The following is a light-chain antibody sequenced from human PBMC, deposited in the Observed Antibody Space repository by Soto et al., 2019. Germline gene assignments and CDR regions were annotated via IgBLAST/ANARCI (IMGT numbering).Light chain of an antibody. CDR2: EVS. Sequence: QAVVTQPASVSGSPGQSITISCTGTSSDVGGYNYVSWYQQHPGKAPKLMIYEVSNRPSGVSNRFSGFKSANTASLTISGLQAEDEADYYCSSYTTTSPVLFGGGTQLTVL. CDR1: SSDVGGYNY. V-gene: IGLV2-14*01. CDR3: SSYTTTSPVL. J-gene: IGLJ2*01.